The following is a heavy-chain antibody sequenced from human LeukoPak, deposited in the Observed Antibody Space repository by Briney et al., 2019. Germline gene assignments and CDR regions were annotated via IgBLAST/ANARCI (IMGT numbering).Heavy chain of an antibody. Sequence: GGSLRLSCAASGFTFSSSSMNWVRQAPGKGLEWVSSISSSSSYISYADSVKGRFNISRDNAKNSLYLQLNSLRAEDTAVYYCARVVGAVWVDAFDIWGQGTMVTVSS. J-gene: IGHJ3*02. CDR1: GFTFSSSS. CDR2: ISSSSSYI. CDR3: ARVVGAVWVDAFDI. D-gene: IGHD1-26*01. V-gene: IGHV3-21*04.